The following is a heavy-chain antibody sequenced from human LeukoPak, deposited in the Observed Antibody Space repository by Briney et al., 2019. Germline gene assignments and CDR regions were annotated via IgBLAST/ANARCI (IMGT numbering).Heavy chain of an antibody. V-gene: IGHV4-61*10. CDR2: IYQSGSA. CDR1: GGSISSGSYY. D-gene: IGHD6-13*01. CDR3: ARRGVGAAAWSWFDP. J-gene: IGHJ5*02. Sequence: SETLSLTCTVSGGSISSGSYYWNWIRQPAGKGLEWIGTIYQSGSAYYNPSLKSRVTISVDTSKNQFSLKLSSVTAADTAVYYCARRGVGAAAWSWFDPWGQGTLVIVSS.